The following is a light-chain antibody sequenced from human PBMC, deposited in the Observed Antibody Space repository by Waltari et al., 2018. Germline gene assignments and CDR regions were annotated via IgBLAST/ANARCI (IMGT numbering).Light chain of an antibody. V-gene: IGLV4-69*01. J-gene: IGLJ3*02. CDR2: GNSDGSH. Sequence: QVVVTQSPSASASLGASVKLTCTLSSGHSNYAIAWHHQQPQKGPHFLLRGNSDGSHNKGDGIPDRFSGSRSGAECYLTISSLQAEDEADYICQTWGTGIPKVFGGGTKLTVL. CDR1: SGHSNYA. CDR3: QTWGTGIPKV.